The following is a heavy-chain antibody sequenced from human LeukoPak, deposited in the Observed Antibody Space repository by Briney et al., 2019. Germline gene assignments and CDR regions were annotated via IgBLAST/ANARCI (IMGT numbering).Heavy chain of an antibody. J-gene: IGHJ3*02. CDR3: AKGGTVGCSSTSCYIYDAFDI. V-gene: IGHV3-23*01. CDR2: ISGSGGST. D-gene: IGHD2-2*02. Sequence: PGGSLRLSCAASGFTFSSYAMSWVRQAPGKGLEWVSAISGSGGSTYYADSVKGRFTISRDNSKNTLYLQMNSLRAEDTAVYYCAKGGTVGCSSTSCYIYDAFDIWGQGTMVTVSS. CDR1: GFTFSSYA.